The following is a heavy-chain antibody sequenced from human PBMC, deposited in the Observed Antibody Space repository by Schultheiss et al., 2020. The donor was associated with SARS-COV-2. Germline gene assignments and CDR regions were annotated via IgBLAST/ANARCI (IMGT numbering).Heavy chain of an antibody. CDR3: ARDVGDHDAFDI. Sequence: GGSLRLSCAASGFTFSSYSMNWVRQAPGKGLEWVSYISSSGSTIYYADSVKGRFTISRDNAKNSLYLQMNSLRAEDTAVYYCARDVGDHDAFDIWGQGTMVTVSS. J-gene: IGHJ3*02. CDR2: ISSSGSTI. V-gene: IGHV3-48*04. D-gene: IGHD2-15*01. CDR1: GFTFSSYS.